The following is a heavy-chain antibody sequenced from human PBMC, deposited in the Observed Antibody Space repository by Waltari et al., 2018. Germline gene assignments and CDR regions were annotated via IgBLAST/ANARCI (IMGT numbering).Heavy chain of an antibody. V-gene: IGHV4-59*11. D-gene: IGHD1-26*01. CDR1: GGSISSHY. Sequence: QVQLQESGPGLVKPSETLSLTCTVSGGSISSHYWSWIRQPPGKGLEWIGYIYYSGSTNYNPSLKSRVTISVDTSKNQFSLKLSSVTAADTAVYYCARERIVGATTGYYYYYYMDVWGKGTTVTVSS. J-gene: IGHJ6*03. CDR2: IYYSGST. CDR3: ARERIVGATTGYYYYYYMDV.